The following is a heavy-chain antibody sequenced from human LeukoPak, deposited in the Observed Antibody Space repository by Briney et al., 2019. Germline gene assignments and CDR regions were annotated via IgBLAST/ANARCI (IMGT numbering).Heavy chain of an antibody. D-gene: IGHD4-17*01. CDR3: ARPTTVTSPTTNDY. Sequence: GASLQISCQGSGSSFTSYWIGWVRQLPGKGLEWMGIIYPGDSDTRYSPSFQGQVTISADKSISTAYLQWSSLKASDTAMYYCARPTTVTSPTTNDYWGQGTLVTVSS. V-gene: IGHV5-51*01. CDR2: IYPGDSDT. CDR1: GSSFTSYW. J-gene: IGHJ4*02.